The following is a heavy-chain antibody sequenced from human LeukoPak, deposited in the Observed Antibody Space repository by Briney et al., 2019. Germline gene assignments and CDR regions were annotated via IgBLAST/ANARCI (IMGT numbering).Heavy chain of an antibody. J-gene: IGHJ4*02. V-gene: IGHV3-48*03. CDR1: GFTFSDYE. CDR3: ARGLRKGRYFDY. D-gene: IGHD3-16*01. Sequence: GGSLRLSCAASGFTFSDYEMNWLRQAPGKGLEWVSYISGSGSTMYYADSVRGRFTIFRDNAENSLYLQTNSLRAEDTAIYYCARGLRKGRYFDYWGQGTLVTVSS. CDR2: ISGSGSTM.